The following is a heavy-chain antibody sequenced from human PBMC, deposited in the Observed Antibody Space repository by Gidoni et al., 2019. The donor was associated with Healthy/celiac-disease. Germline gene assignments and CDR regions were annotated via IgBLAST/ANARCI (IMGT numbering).Heavy chain of an antibody. V-gene: IGHV3-48*04. J-gene: IGHJ5*02. CDR3: TRDRRNWLDP. CDR1: GFTFRTYS. CDR2: ISSTSSTI. Sequence: EVQLVESGGGFVQPGASLRLSCAASGFTFRTYSMNWVRQAPGKGLEWVSYISSTSSTIDYADSVRGRFTISRDNAKNSLDLQMNSLRAEDTAVYYCTRDRRNWLDPWGQGTLVTVSS.